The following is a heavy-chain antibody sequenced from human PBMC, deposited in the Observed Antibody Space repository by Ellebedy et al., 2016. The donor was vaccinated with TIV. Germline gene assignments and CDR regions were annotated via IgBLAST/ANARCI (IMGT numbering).Heavy chain of an antibody. CDR1: GGSISSSGYY. J-gene: IGHJ6*02. CDR3: ARGPLRYFDWVYYYHGMDV. CDR2: IYYSGYT. Sequence: MPSETLSLTCTVSGGSISSSGYYWSWIRQPPGQGLEWIGYIYYSGYTEYNPSLKSRVTISLDTSKDQFSLRLSSVTAADTAVYYCARGPLRYFDWVYYYHGMDVWGQGTTVTVSS. V-gene: IGHV4-61*08. D-gene: IGHD3-9*01.